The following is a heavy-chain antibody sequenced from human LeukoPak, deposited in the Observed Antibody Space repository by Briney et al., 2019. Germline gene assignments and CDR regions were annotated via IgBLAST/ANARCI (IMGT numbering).Heavy chain of an antibody. CDR1: GFTFSSYW. J-gene: IGHJ4*02. D-gene: IGHD2/OR15-2a*01. V-gene: IGHV3-7*05. Sequence: GGSLRLSCAASGFTFSSYWMSWVRQAPGKGLEWVANIKQDGREKYYVDSVMGRFTISRDTAKNSLYLQMNSLRAEDTAVYYCARGPPCREYCSLEFYFDYWGQGTLVTVSS. CDR3: ARGPPCREYCSLEFYFDY. CDR2: IKQDGREK.